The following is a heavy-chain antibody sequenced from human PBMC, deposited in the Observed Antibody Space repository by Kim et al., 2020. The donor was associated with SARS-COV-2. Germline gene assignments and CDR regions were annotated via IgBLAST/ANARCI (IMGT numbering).Heavy chain of an antibody. CDR2: STI. CDR3: ARKISAFDI. D-gene: IGHD2-15*01. Sequence: STIYYADSVKGRFTISRDNAKNSLYLQMNSLRAEDTAVYYCARKISAFDIWGQGTMVTVSS. V-gene: IGHV3-48*04. J-gene: IGHJ3*02.